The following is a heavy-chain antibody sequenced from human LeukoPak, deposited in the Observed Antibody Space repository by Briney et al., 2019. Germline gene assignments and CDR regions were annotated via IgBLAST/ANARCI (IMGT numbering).Heavy chain of an antibody. D-gene: IGHD5-18*01. CDR2: INAGNGNT. CDR1: GYTFTSYA. V-gene: IGHV1-3*01. Sequence: AASVKVSCKASGYTFTSYAMHWVRQAPGQRLEWMGWINAGNGNTKYSQKFQGRVTITRDTSASTAYMELRSLRSDDTAVYYCATTDTAMVTSWFDPWGQGTLVTVSS. CDR3: ATTDTAMVTSWFDP. J-gene: IGHJ5*02.